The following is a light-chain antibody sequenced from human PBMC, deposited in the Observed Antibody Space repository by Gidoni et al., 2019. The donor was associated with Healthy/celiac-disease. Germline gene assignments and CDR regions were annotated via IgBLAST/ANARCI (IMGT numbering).Light chain of an antibody. CDR1: QSVSSN. J-gene: IGKJ1*01. Sequence: EIVMTQSPATLSVSPGERATLSCRASQSVSSNLACYQQKPGQAPRLLIYGVSTRATGIPARFSGSGSGTEFTLTISSLQSEDFAVYYCQQYNNWPPWTFGQGTKVEIK. V-gene: IGKV3-15*01. CDR3: QQYNNWPPWT. CDR2: GVS.